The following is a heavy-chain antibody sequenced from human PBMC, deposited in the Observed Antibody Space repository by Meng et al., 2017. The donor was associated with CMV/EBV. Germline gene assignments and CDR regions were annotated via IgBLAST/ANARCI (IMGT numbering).Heavy chain of an antibody. CDR2: VWYDGSNK. CDR3: AKNLVVPVATPYYYYGMDV. J-gene: IGHJ6*02. CDR1: GFTFSSYA. V-gene: IGHV3-33*06. D-gene: IGHD2-2*01. Sequence: GESLKISCAASGFTFSSYAMHWVRQAPGKGLEWVAVVWYDGSNKYYADSVKGRFTISRDNSKNTLYLQMNSLRAEDTGVYYCAKNLVVPVATPYYYYGMDVWGQGTTVTVS.